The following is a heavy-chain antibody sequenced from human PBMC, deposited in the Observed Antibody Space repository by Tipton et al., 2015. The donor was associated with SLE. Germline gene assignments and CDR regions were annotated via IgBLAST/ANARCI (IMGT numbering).Heavy chain of an antibody. J-gene: IGHJ4*02. CDR1: GGSFSGYY. Sequence: TLSLTCAVYGGSFSGYYWSWIRQPPGKGLEWIGEINHSGSTNYNPSLKSRVTISVDTSKNQFSLKLSSVTAADTAVYYRARGPKLAVVTDDYFDYWGQGTLVTVSS. D-gene: IGHD4-23*01. CDR2: INHSGST. CDR3: ARGPKLAVVTDDYFDY. V-gene: IGHV4-34*01.